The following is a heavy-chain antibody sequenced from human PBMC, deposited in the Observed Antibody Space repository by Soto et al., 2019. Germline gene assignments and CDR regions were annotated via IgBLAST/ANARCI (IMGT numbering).Heavy chain of an antibody. CDR1: GGTFSSYA. V-gene: IGHV1-69*01. Sequence: QVQLVQSGAEVKKHGSSVKVSCKASGGTFSSYAISWVRQAPGQGLEWMGGIIPIFGIANYAQKFQGRVTITADESTSTAYMELSSLRSEDTAVYYCARDRMGNNHPRLNDARSNWFDPWGQGTLVTVSS. J-gene: IGHJ5*02. CDR2: IIPIFGIA. D-gene: IGHD1-1*01. CDR3: ARDRMGNNHPRLNDARSNWFDP.